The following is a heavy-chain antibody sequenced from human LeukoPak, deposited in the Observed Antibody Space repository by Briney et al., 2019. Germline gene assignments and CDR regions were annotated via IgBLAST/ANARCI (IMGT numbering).Heavy chain of an antibody. CDR2: ISGSGGST. CDR3: AREWQQRIRGLFDY. Sequence: GGSLRLSCAASGFTFSSYAMSWVSLAPGKGLEWVSAISGSGGSTYYADSVKGRFTISRDNSKNTLYLQMNSLRAEDTAVYYCAREWQQRIRGLFDYWGQGTLVTVSS. CDR1: GFTFSSYA. J-gene: IGHJ4*02. D-gene: IGHD6-13*01. V-gene: IGHV3-23*01.